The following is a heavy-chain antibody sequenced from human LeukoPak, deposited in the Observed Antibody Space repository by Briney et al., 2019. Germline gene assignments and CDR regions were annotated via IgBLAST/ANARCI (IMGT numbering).Heavy chain of an antibody. CDR1: GGSISSYY. CDR3: ARDLRY. Sequence: SETLSLTYTVSGGSISSYYWSWIRQPPGKGLEWVGYIYYSGSTNYNPSLKSRVTISVDTSKNQFSLKLSSVTAADTTVYYCARDLRYWGQGTLVTVSS. J-gene: IGHJ4*02. CDR2: IYYSGST. V-gene: IGHV4-59*01.